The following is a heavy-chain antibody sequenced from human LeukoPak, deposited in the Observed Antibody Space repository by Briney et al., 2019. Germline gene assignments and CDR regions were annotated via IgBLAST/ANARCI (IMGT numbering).Heavy chain of an antibody. D-gene: IGHD6-19*01. Sequence: GGSLRLSCAASGFTFSSYSMNWVRQAPGKGLEWVSSISSSSSYIYYADSVKGRFTISRDNAKNSLYLQMNSLRAEDTAVYYCARDYSSGWYYFDYWGQGTLVTVSS. CDR2: ISSSSSYI. V-gene: IGHV3-21*01. CDR1: GFTFSSYS. CDR3: ARDYSSGWYYFDY. J-gene: IGHJ4*02.